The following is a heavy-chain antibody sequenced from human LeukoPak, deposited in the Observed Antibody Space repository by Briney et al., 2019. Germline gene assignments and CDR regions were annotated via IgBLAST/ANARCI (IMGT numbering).Heavy chain of an antibody. D-gene: IGHD2-21*02. CDR3: AKDLLGYCGGDCSNDY. Sequence: GGSLRLSCAAPGFTFSSYAMSWVRQAPGKGLEWVSAISGSGGSTYYADSVKGRFTISRDNSKNTLYLQMNSLRAEDTAVYYCAKDLLGYCGGDCSNDYWGQGTLVTVSS. J-gene: IGHJ4*02. V-gene: IGHV3-23*01. CDR1: GFTFSSYA. CDR2: ISGSGGST.